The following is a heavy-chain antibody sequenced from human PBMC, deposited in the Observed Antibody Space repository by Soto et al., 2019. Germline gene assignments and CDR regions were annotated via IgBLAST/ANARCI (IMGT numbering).Heavy chain of an antibody. V-gene: IGHV1-69*01. CDR2: IHMSGSP. Sequence: QVQLVQSGPELRKPGSSVKVSCKASGGTFISYSITWVRQAPGQGLEWMGGIHMSGSPHYPQKFQGRVTITADEATSTVYRELSSLRSEDTTVYYCARVIVGGHVVTARGAFDYWGQGTLVTVSS. D-gene: IGHD2-21*02. J-gene: IGHJ4*02. CDR1: GGTFISYS. CDR3: ARVIVGGHVVTARGAFDY.